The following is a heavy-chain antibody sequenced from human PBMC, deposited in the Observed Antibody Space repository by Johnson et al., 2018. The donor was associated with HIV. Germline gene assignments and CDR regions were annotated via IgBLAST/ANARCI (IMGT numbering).Heavy chain of an antibody. Sequence: VQLVESGGGVVRPGGSLRLSCAASGFTFDDYGMSWVRQAPGKGLEWVSGIRCNSGSIGYADSVTGRFTISRDNAKNSLYLQMNSLRAEDTALYYCAKEIYGGGDWEDDAFDIWGQGTMVTVSS. CDR3: AKEIYGGGDWEDDAFDI. V-gene: IGHV3-20*04. CDR1: GFTFDDYG. CDR2: IRCNSGSI. D-gene: IGHD2-21*02. J-gene: IGHJ3*02.